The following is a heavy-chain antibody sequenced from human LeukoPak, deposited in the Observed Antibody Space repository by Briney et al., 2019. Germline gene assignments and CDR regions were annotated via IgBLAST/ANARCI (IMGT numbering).Heavy chain of an antibody. CDR1: GGTFSSYA. CDR2: IIPIFGTA. CDR3: ARDRGSSGYKDAFDI. Sequence: ASVKVSCKASGGTFSSYAISWVRQAPGQGLEWIGGIIPIFGTANYAQKFQGRVTITTDESTSTAYMELSSLRSEDTAVYYCARDRGSSGYKDAFDIWGQGTMVTVSS. J-gene: IGHJ3*02. D-gene: IGHD3-22*01. V-gene: IGHV1-69*05.